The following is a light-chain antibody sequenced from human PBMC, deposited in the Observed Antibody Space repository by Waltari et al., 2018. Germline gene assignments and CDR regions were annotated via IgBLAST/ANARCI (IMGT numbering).Light chain of an antibody. CDR2: DAF. CDR3: QQYFVNPG. Sequence: DIQMTQSPSSLSASVGDRVTITCRASQGISYSLAWYQQKPGKAPKLLLYDAFTLKSVVPSRFSGSGSGADYALTSSSLQPEDFATYYCQQYFVNPGFGPGTKLEI. J-gene: IGKJ2*01. V-gene: IGKV1-NL1*01. CDR1: QGISYS.